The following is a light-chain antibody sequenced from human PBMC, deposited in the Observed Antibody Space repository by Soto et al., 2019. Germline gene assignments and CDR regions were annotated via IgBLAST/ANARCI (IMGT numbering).Light chain of an antibody. CDR3: QQYGSSPRT. V-gene: IGKV3-20*01. CDR2: GAS. CDR1: QRMTNNF. Sequence: EIVLTQSPDTLSLSPGERVTLSCRASQRMTNNFLAWFQQKPGLAPRLLIHGASTRASGVPDRFTGGGSGTDFVLTISRVEPEDFAVYYCQQYGSSPRTFGQGTKVEIK. J-gene: IGKJ1*01.